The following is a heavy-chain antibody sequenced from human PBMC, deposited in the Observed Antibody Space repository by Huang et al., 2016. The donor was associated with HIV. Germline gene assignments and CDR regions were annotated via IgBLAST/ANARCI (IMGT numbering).Heavy chain of an antibody. Sequence: EVELVESGGGLVKPGGSLRLSCAASGFAFSSYGMNWVRQAPGKGRECVVFMGSASSDRYYAASVKGRVTISRDNAKSSIDLQLDSLRAEDTAVYYCAYQQWLVGGLNHWGQGTLVVVSS. D-gene: IGHD6-19*01. CDR1: GFAFSSYG. J-gene: IGHJ5*02. CDR3: AYQQWLVGGLNH. V-gene: IGHV3-21*02. CDR2: MGSASSDR.